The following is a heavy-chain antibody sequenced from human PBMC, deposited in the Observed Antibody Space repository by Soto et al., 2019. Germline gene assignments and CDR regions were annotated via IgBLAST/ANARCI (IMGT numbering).Heavy chain of an antibody. CDR1: GLTLDDYA. CDR2: INWNSGSI. Sequence: EVQLVESGGGLVQPGRSLRLSCAASGLTLDDYAMHWVRQVPGKGLEWVSGINWNSGSIGYGYSVKGRFAISRDNAKNSLQLQMNSLSAEDAAFYYCVKDESINWYSGHFRHWGQGTLVTVSS. V-gene: IGHV3-9*01. CDR3: VKDESINWYSGHFRH. D-gene: IGHD6-13*01. J-gene: IGHJ1*01.